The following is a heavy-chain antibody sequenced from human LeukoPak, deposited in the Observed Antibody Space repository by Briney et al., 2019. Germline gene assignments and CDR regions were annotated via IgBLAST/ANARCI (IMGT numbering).Heavy chain of an antibody. Sequence: GRSLRLSCAASGFTFSSYAMHWVRQAPGKGLEWVAVISYDGSNKYYADSVKGRFTISRDNSKNTLYLQMNSLRAEDTAVYYCATGDFDYWGRGTLVTVSS. V-gene: IGHV3-30-3*01. CDR1: GFTFSSYA. CDR2: ISYDGSNK. J-gene: IGHJ4*02. CDR3: ATGDFDY. D-gene: IGHD1-14*01.